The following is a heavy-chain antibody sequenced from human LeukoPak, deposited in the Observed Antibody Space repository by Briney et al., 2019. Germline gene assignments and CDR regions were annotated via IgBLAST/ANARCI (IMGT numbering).Heavy chain of an antibody. CDR1: GFTFSPYG. J-gene: IGHJ4*02. V-gene: IGHV3-30*02. CDR2: IRYDGTNK. CDR3: ARDGRYFDRLLGDS. D-gene: IGHD3-9*01. Sequence: PGGSLRLSCGVWGFTFSPYGVQWLRQARGKGLEGVAFIRYDGTNKYYTDSVKGRFTISRDNSNNTLYLQMNSLRLEDTAVYYCARDGRYFDRLLGDSWGQGTLVTVSS.